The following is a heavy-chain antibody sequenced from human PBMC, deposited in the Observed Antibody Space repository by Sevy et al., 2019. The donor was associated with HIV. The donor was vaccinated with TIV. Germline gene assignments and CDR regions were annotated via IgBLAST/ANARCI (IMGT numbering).Heavy chain of an antibody. CDR2: IHSGGKI. J-gene: IGHJ6*02. CDR1: GFSVSSNY. D-gene: IGHD2-15*01. CDR3: ARGDIVLGEDNYYGIDV. V-gene: IGHV3-53*01. Sequence: GGSLRLSCAASGFSVSSNYMSWVRQAPGKGPEWVSVIHSGGKISYADSVQGGFTISRDNSKKTLYLQMNSLRAEDTAVYYCARGDIVLGEDNYYGIDVWGQGTTVTVSS.